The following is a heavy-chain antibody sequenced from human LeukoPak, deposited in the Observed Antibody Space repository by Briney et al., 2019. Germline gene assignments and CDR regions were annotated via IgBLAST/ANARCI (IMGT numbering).Heavy chain of an antibody. V-gene: IGHV3-11*01. CDR2: ISSSGSTI. Sequence: GGSLRLSCAASGFTFSDYYMSWIRQAPGKGLEWVSCISSSGSTIYYADSVKGRFTISRDNAKNSLYLQMNSLRAEDTAVYYCARVGAGTFLSWSRPPDYWGQGTLVTVSS. J-gene: IGHJ4*02. CDR3: ARVGAGTFLSWSRPPDY. D-gene: IGHD6-19*01. CDR1: GFTFSDYY.